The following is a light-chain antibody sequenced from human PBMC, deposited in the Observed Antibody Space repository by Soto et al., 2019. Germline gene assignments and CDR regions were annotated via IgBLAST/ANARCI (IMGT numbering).Light chain of an antibody. Sequence: EIVLTQSPGTLSLSPGERATLSCRASQSVSSSYLAWYQQKPGQAPRLLIYGASSRATGNPDRFSGSGSGTDFTLTISRLEPEDFAVYYCQQYGSSPQLTFGGGTNVEIK. CDR2: GAS. J-gene: IGKJ4*01. CDR1: QSVSSSY. V-gene: IGKV3-20*01. CDR3: QQYGSSPQLT.